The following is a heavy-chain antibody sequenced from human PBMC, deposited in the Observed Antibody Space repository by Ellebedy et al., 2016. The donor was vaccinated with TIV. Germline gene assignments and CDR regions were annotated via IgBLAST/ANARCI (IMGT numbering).Heavy chain of an antibody. CDR1: GGSISRSSYY. V-gene: IGHV4-39*01. D-gene: IGHD3-22*01. Sequence: GSLRLSCTVSGGSISRSSYYWGRIRQPPGKGLEWIGNIYYSGNTDYNPSLKSRVTISVDTSKNQFSLKLRSVTAADTAVYYCARFHYYDSNGFYVDAFDVWGQGTMVTVSS. CDR3: ARFHYYDSNGFYVDAFDV. CDR2: IYYSGNT. J-gene: IGHJ3*01.